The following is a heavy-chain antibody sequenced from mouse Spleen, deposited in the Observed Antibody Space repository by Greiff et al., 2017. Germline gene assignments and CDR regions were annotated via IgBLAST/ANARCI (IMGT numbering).Heavy chain of an antibody. CDR2: IDPNSGGT. J-gene: IGHJ2*01. CDR3: ARDYTGDEGGEHYFDY. Sequence: QVQLQQPGAELVKPGASVKLSCKASGYTFTSYWMHWVKQRPGRGLEWIGRIDPNSGGTKYNEKFKSKATLTVDKPSSTAYMQLSSLTSEDSAVFFCARDYTGDEGGEHYFDYWGEGTPLTVSP. CDR1: GYTFTSYW. D-gene: IGHD2-13*01. V-gene: IGHV1-72*01.